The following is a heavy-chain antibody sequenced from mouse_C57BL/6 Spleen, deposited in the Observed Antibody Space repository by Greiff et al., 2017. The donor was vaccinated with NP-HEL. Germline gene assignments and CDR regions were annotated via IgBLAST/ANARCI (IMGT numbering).Heavy chain of an antibody. CDR3: ASPMITTADWYFDV. CDR1: GYTFTSYW. CDR2: IIPSNGGT. D-gene: IGHD2-4*01. J-gene: IGHJ1*03. Sequence: QVQLQQSGTELVKPGASVKLSCKASGYTFTSYWMHWVKQRPGQGLEWIGNIIPSNGGTNYNEKFKSKATLTVDKSSSTAYMQLSSLTSEDSAVYYCASPMITTADWYFDVWGTGTTVTVSS. V-gene: IGHV1-53*01.